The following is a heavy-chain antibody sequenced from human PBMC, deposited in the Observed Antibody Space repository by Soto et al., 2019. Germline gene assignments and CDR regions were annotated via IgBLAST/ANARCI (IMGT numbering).Heavy chain of an antibody. CDR3: ARGSRPGAFGI. Sequence: EVQLVESGGGLVKPGGSLRLSCAASGFTFSSYSMNWVRQAPGKGLEWVSSISSSSSYIYYADSVKGRFTISRDNAKNALYLQMNSLRAEDTAVYYCARGSRPGAFGIWGQGTMVTVSS. J-gene: IGHJ3*02. CDR1: GFTFSSYS. V-gene: IGHV3-21*01. CDR2: ISSSSSYI.